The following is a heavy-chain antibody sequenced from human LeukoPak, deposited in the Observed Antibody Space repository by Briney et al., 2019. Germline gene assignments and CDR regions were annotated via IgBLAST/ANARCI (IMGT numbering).Heavy chain of an antibody. CDR3: ASYGVGATQFDY. Sequence: GGSLRLSCAASGFTFSSYWMHWVRQAPGKGLVWVSRINSDGSSTSYADSVKGRFTISRDNAKNTLYLQMNSLRAEDTAVYYCASYGVGATQFDYWGQGTLVTVSS. J-gene: IGHJ4*02. CDR2: INSDGSST. V-gene: IGHV3-74*01. D-gene: IGHD1-26*01. CDR1: GFTFSSYW.